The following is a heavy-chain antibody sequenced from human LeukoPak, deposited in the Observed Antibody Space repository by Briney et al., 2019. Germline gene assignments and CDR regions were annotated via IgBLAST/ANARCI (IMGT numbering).Heavy chain of an antibody. V-gene: IGHV4-31*03. CDR2: IYYSGST. CDR3: ARDGFGIDTKLNYYYGMDV. D-gene: IGHD3-10*01. J-gene: IGHJ6*02. CDR1: GGSISSGGYY. Sequence: SETLSLTCTVSGGSISSGGYYWSWIRQHPGKGLEWIGYIYYSGSTYYNPSLKSRVTISVDTSKNQFSLKLSSVTAADTAVYYCARDGFGIDTKLNYYYGMDVWGQGTTVTVSS.